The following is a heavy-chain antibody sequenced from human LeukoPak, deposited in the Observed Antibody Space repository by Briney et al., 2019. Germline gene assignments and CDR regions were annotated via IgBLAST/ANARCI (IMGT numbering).Heavy chain of an antibody. V-gene: IGHV3-15*01. J-gene: IGHJ3*01. D-gene: IGHD3-3*01. CDR1: GFTFTSAW. Sequence: PGGSLRLSCVASGFTFTSAWMSWVRQAPGKGLEWVGRIKSKTDGGTLDYAAPVKGRFTISRDDSKNTLYLQMHSLKTEDTAVYYCMTQEGYYDFWSGLVMAFDVWGQGTMVTVSS. CDR2: IKSKTDGGTL. CDR3: MTQEGYYDFWSGLVMAFDV.